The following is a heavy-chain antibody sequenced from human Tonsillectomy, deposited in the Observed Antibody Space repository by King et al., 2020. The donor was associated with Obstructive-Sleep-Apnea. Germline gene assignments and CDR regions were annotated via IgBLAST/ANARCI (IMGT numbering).Heavy chain of an antibody. Sequence: QLVQSGAEVKKPGESLKISCKGSGYSFTSYWIGWVRQMPGKGLEWMGIIYPGDSDTRYIPSFQGQVTISADKSISTAYLQWSSLKASDTAMYYCARHSPYPYGSGSPTDYWGQGTLVTVSS. J-gene: IGHJ4*02. CDR2: IYPGDSDT. D-gene: IGHD3-10*01. CDR1: GYSFTSYW. CDR3: ARHSPYPYGSGSPTDY. V-gene: IGHV5-51*01.